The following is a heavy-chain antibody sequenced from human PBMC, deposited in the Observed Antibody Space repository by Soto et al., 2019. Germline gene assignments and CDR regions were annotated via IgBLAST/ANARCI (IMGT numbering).Heavy chain of an antibody. J-gene: IGHJ4*02. Sequence: SETLSLTCTVSGVSISNTSYYWGWIRQSPGKGLEWIGTIYYSGKTYYHPALKGRVTISVDTSNNRFSLKLSSVTAADTDVYYCARHGSYWGQGTLVTVSS. CDR3: ARHGSY. CDR2: IYYSGKT. V-gene: IGHV4-39*01. CDR1: GVSISNTSYY.